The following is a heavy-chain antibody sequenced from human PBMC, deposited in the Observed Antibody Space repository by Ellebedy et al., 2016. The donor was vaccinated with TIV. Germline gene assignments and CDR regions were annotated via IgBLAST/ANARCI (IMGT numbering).Heavy chain of an antibody. D-gene: IGHD7-27*01. CDR3: AKGLTGERGGWGWYFDL. J-gene: IGHJ2*01. V-gene: IGHV3-23*01. Sequence: GESLKISCAASGFTFSSYAMSWVRQAPGKGLEWVSGITTSGVSVYSGDSVKGRFSISRDTSKNTLYLQMNSMRVEDTAVYYCAKGLTGERGGWGWYFDLWGRGTLVTVSS. CDR2: ITTSGVSV. CDR1: GFTFSSYA.